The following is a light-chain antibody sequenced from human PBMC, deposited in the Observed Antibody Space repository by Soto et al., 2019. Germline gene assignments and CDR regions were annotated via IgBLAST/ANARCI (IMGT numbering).Light chain of an antibody. CDR3: SSYTSSSTPHVV. Sequence: QSVLTQPASVSGSPGQSITISCTGTSSDVGGYNYVSWYQQHPGKAPKLMIYDVNNRPSGVSNRFSGSKSGNTASLTISGLQAEDEADYYCSSYTSSSTPHVVFGGGTQLTVL. V-gene: IGLV2-14*01. CDR1: SSDVGGYNY. CDR2: DVN. J-gene: IGLJ2*01.